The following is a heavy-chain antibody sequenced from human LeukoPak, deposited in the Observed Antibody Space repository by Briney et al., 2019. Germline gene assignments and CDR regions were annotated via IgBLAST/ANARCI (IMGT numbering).Heavy chain of an antibody. J-gene: IGHJ3*02. V-gene: IGHV3-66*01. D-gene: IGHD4-11*01. CDR1: GFTVSINY. CDR2: IYSGGST. CDR3: TRGASTDSGAFDI. Sequence: AGGSLRLSCAASGFTVSINYMTWVRQAPGKGLEWVSVIYSGGSTYSADSVKGRFTISRDNSKNTLFLQMNSLRAEDTAVYYCTRGASTDSGAFDIWGQGTMVTVPS.